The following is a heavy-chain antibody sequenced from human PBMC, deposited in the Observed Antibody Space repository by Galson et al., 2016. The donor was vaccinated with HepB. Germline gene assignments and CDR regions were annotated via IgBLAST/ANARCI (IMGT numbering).Heavy chain of an antibody. J-gene: IGHJ4*02. V-gene: IGHV3-23*01. CDR1: GFTFSTYA. Sequence: SLRLSCAASGFTFSTYAMSWVRQAPGKGLELVSGISGSGDTKFADSVKGRFTISRDNSKTTLYLQMNSLRVEDTAVYYCAKISVQYSYHYWGFDYWGQGTLVTVSS. CDR3: AKISVQYSYHYWGFDY. D-gene: IGHD5-18*01. CDR2: ISGSGDT.